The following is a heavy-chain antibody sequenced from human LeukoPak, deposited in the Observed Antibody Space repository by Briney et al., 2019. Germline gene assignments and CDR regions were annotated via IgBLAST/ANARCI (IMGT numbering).Heavy chain of an antibody. D-gene: IGHD2-2*01. CDR2: ISSSGSTI. CDR1: GFTFSTYW. V-gene: IGHV3-48*04. CDR3: AIDIVVVPAATDDY. Sequence: PGGSLRLSCAASGFTFSTYWMSWVRQAPGKGLEWVSYISSSGSTIYYADSVKGRFTISRDNAKNSLYLQMNSLRAEDTAVYYCAIDIVVVPAATDDYWGQGTLVTVSS. J-gene: IGHJ4*02.